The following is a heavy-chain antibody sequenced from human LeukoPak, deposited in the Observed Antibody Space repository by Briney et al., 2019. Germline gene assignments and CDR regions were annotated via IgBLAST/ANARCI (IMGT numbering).Heavy chain of an antibody. CDR1: GGSISSGVYY. Sequence: SQTLSLTCTVSGGSISSGVYYWSWIRQHPGKGLEWIGYIYYSGSTYYNPSLKSRVTISVDTSKNQFSLKLSSVTAADTAVYYCARGRLDYYDSSGYYYRSAEYFQHWGQGTLVTVSS. J-gene: IGHJ1*01. CDR2: IYYSGST. CDR3: ARGRLDYYDSSGYYYRSAEYFQH. V-gene: IGHV4-31*03. D-gene: IGHD3-22*01.